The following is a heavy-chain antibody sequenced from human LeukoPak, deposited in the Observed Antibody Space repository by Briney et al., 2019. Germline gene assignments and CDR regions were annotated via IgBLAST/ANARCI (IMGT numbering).Heavy chain of an antibody. D-gene: IGHD2-2*02. J-gene: IGHJ1*01. V-gene: IGHV1-18*01. Sequence: ASVKVSCKASGYTFTSYGISWVRQAPGQGLEWMGWISAYNGNTNYAQKLQGRVTITRDTSASTAYMELSSLRSEDTAVYYCARESIVVVPAAIPQIPEYFQHWGQGTLVTVSS. CDR1: GYTFTSYG. CDR2: ISAYNGNT. CDR3: ARESIVVVPAAIPQIPEYFQH.